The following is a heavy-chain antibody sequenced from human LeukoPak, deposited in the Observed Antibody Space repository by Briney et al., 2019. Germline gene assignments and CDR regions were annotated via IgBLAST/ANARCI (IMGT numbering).Heavy chain of an antibody. CDR2: INSDGTTT. V-gene: IGHV3-74*01. D-gene: IGHD6-19*01. J-gene: IGHJ4*02. CDR1: GITFSSYW. Sequence: GGSLRLSCVASGITFSSYWMHWVRQAPGKGLVWVSRINSDGTTTSYADSVKGRFTISRDNAKNTLYLQMNSLRAEDTAVYYCARDMVAGGPDYWGQGTLVTVSS. CDR3: ARDMVAGGPDY.